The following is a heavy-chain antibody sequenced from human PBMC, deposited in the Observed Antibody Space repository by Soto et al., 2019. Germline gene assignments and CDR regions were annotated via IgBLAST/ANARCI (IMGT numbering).Heavy chain of an antibody. CDR1: GYTFTNYY. CDR3: ARMVVGATTVNWLDP. J-gene: IGHJ5*02. D-gene: IGHD1-26*01. V-gene: IGHV1-2*02. CDR2: ISPRTGGT. Sequence: ASVKVSCKASGYTFTNYYLHWVRQAPGQGLEWMGWISPRTGGTKYAQKFQGRVTMTRDTSISTAYMELSRLRSDDTAVYYCARMVVGATTVNWLDPWGQGTLVTVSS.